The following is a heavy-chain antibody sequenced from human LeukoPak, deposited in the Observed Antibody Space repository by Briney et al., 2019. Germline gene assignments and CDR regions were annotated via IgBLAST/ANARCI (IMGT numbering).Heavy chain of an antibody. J-gene: IGHJ4*02. Sequence: PSETLPLTCSVSADSITNYYWNWIRHPAGKGLEWIGRIYINGITNYNPSLKSRVTMSVDTSKNHFSLNLSSVTAADTAVYYCARSSVGSGSNFDYWGQGTLVTVSS. CDR1: ADSITNYY. D-gene: IGHD3-10*01. V-gene: IGHV4-4*07. CDR3: ARSSVGSGSNFDY. CDR2: IYINGIT.